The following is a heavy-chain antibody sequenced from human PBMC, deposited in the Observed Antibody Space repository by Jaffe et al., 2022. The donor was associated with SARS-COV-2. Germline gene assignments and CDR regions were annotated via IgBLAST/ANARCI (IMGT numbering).Heavy chain of an antibody. D-gene: IGHD3-22*01. CDR1: GFTFSSYA. CDR2: ISYDGSNK. J-gene: IGHJ6*02. CDR3: ARDGGSGYFYYGMDV. V-gene: IGHV3-30-3*01. Sequence: QVQLVESGGGVVQPGRSLRLSCAASGFTFSSYAMHWVRQAPGKGLEWVAVISYDGSNKYYADSVKGRFTISRDNSKNTLYLQMNSLRAEDTAVYYCARDGGSGYFYYGMDVWGQGTTVTVSS.